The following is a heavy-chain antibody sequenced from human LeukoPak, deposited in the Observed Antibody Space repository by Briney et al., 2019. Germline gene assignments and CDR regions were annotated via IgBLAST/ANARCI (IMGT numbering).Heavy chain of an antibody. CDR1: GFTFSSYA. CDR3: AKVQDSSGYSDHSVDY. Sequence: GGSLRLSCAASGFTFSSYAMSWVRQAPGKGLEWVSAISGSGGSTYYADAVKGRFTISRDNSKKTLYLQMNSLRAGDTAVYHCAKVQDSSGYSDHSVDYWGQGTLVTVSS. CDR2: ISGSGGST. D-gene: IGHD3-22*01. V-gene: IGHV3-23*01. J-gene: IGHJ4*02.